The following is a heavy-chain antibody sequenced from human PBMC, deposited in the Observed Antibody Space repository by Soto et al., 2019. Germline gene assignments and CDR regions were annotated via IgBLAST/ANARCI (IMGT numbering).Heavy chain of an antibody. V-gene: IGHV4-4*02. CDR2: IYHSGST. Sequence: SETLSLTCAVSGGSISSSNWWSWVRQPPGKGLEWIGEIYHSGSTNYNPSLKSRVTISVDKSKNQFSLKLSSVTAADTAVYYCASWGKLSIAVAGYFDYWGQGTLVTVSS. CDR1: GGSISSSNW. CDR3: ASWGKLSIAVAGYFDY. J-gene: IGHJ4*02. D-gene: IGHD6-19*01.